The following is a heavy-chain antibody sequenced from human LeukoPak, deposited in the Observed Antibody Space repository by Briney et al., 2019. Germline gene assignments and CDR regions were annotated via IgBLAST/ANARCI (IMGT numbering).Heavy chain of an antibody. V-gene: IGHV3-23*01. CDR3: AKDRRGDSSGSLDYYFDC. CDR2: ISGSGGST. J-gene: IGHJ4*02. D-gene: IGHD3-22*01. CDR1: GFTFSSYA. Sequence: PGGSLRLSCAASGFTFSSYAMSWVRQAPGKGLEWVSAISGSGGSTYYADSVKGRFTISRDNSKNTLYLQMNSLRAEDTAVYYCAKDRRGDSSGSLDYYFDCWGQGTLVTVSS.